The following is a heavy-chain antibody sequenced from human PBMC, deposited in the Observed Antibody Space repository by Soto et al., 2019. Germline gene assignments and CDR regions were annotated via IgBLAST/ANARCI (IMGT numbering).Heavy chain of an antibody. V-gene: IGHV1-18*01. CDR2: ISPDNRNT. CDR1: GYSLTELS. D-gene: IGHD3-10*01. Sequence: ASVKVSCKVSGYSLTELSMHWVRQAPGQGLEWMGCISPDNRNTDYAQKFQGRVTMTTDTSTSTAYMELRSLRSDDTAVYYCARDYYYGSGSYPDYWGQGTLVTVSS. J-gene: IGHJ4*02. CDR3: ARDYYYGSGSYPDY.